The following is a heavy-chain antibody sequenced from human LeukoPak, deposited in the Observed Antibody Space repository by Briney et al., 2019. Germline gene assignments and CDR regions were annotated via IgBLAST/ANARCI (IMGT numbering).Heavy chain of an antibody. D-gene: IGHD1-26*01. J-gene: IGHJ6*03. CDR2: IRYDGSNK. V-gene: IGHV3-30*02. Sequence: GGSLRLSCAASGFTFSSYGMHWVRQAPGKGLEWVAFIRYDGSNKYYADSVKGRFTISRDNSKNTLYLQMNSLRAEDTAVYYCAKPIRGATKQRNYYYYMDVWGKGTTVTVSS. CDR1: GFTFSSYG. CDR3: AKPIRGATKQRNYYYYMDV.